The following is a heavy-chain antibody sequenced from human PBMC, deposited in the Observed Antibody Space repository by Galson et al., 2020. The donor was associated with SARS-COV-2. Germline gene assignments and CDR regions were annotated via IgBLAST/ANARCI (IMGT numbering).Heavy chain of an antibody. D-gene: IGHD3-22*01. V-gene: IGHV3-74*01. CDR3: AKEYYYDSSGPLDAFDI. J-gene: IGHJ3*02. CDR1: GFTFSSYW. Sequence: GGSLRLSCAASGFTFSSYWMHWVRQAPGKGLVWVSRIHSDGSSRSYADSVKGRFTISRDNAKNTLTLQMNSLRAEDTAMYYCAKEYYYDSSGPLDAFDIWGQGTMVTVSS. CDR2: IHSDGSSR.